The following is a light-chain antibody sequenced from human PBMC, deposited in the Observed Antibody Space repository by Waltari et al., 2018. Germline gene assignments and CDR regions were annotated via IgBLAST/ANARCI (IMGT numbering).Light chain of an antibody. CDR2: VAS. J-gene: IGKJ2*01. Sequence: IQKTQSPSSLSASVGDRVTITCRASQSISSSLNWYQQIPGKAPNLPIYVASNLQSGVPSRFSGSGSGTDFSLTISSLQPEDFATYYCQQSYITTYTFGQGTKLEIK. V-gene: IGKV1-39*01. CDR1: QSISSS. CDR3: QQSYITTYT.